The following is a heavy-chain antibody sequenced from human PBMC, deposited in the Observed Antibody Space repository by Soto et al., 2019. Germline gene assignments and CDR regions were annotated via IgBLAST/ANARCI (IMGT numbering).Heavy chain of an antibody. D-gene: IGHD4-17*01. Sequence: VKVSCKASGYTFTGYYMHWVRQAPGQGLEWMGWINPNSGGTNYAQRFQGWVTMTRDTSISTAYMELSRLRSDDTAVYYCARVGMTTVNYYYGMDVWGQGTTVTVSS. V-gene: IGHV1-2*04. CDR3: ARVGMTTVNYYYGMDV. CDR1: GYTFTGYY. J-gene: IGHJ6*02. CDR2: INPNSGGT.